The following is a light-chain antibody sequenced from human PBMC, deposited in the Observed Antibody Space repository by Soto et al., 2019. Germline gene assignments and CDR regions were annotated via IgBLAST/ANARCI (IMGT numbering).Light chain of an antibody. Sequence: DIQMTQSPSTLSASLGDRVTITCRASQGISSWLAWYQQKPGKAPKVLIYKASSLESGVPSRFSGSGSGTEFTLTISSLQPDDFASYYCQQYSSYPFTFGPGTEVDIK. V-gene: IGKV1-5*03. CDR1: QGISSW. CDR2: KAS. J-gene: IGKJ3*01. CDR3: QQYSSYPFT.